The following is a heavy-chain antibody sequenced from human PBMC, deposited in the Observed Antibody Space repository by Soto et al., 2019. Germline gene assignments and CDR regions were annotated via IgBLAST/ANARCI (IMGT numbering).Heavy chain of an antibody. CDR3: YFFQVRRNPKSTNF. V-gene: IGHV3-53*01. CDR1: VSRYY. CDR2: IYSGDST. Sequence: VSRYYMTYVRHAPGKGLESVSVIYSGDSTYYADSVKGRFTISRDKSKKMLYLQMNNLRAEDTAVYYCYFFQVRRNPKSTNFWCQG. D-gene: IGHD3-3*01. J-gene: IGHJ4*02.